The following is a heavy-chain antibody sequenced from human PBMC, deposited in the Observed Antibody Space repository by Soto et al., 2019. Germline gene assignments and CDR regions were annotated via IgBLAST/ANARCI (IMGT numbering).Heavy chain of an antibody. J-gene: IGHJ4*02. V-gene: IGHV3-11*01. D-gene: IGHD2-15*01. CDR2: ISSSGSTI. CDR1: GFTFSDYY. Sequence: GGSLRLSCAASGFTFSDYYMSWIRQAPGKGLEWVSYISSSGSTIYYADSVKGRFTISRDNAKNSLYLQMNSLRAEDTAVYYCARDREGYCSGGSCYGGFFDYWGQGTLVTVSS. CDR3: ARDREGYCSGGSCYGGFFDY.